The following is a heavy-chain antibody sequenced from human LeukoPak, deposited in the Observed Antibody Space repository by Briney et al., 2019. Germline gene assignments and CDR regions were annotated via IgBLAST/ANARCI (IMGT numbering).Heavy chain of an antibody. D-gene: IGHD3-22*01. Sequence: SETLSLTCTVSGGSISSYYWSWIRQPPGKGLEWIGYIYYSGSTNYNPSLKSRVTISVDTSKNQLSLKLSSVTAADTAVYYCARGSNYYDSSGYWIPGNFDYWGQGTLVTVSS. J-gene: IGHJ4*02. CDR2: IYYSGST. V-gene: IGHV4-59*01. CDR3: ARGSNYYDSSGYWIPGNFDY. CDR1: GGSISSYY.